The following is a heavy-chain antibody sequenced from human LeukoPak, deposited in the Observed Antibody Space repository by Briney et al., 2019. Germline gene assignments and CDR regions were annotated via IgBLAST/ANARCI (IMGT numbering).Heavy chain of an antibody. Sequence: ASVKVSCKASGYTFTVYYIHWVRQAPGQGLEWMGWINGKRGDTNYAQKFQDRVTMTRDTSISTFYIQLSSLTADDTAVYYCARDFDWGPDYWGQGTLVTVSS. CDR3: ARDFDWGPDY. J-gene: IGHJ4*02. D-gene: IGHD3-9*01. CDR1: GYTFTVYY. CDR2: INGKRGDT. V-gene: IGHV1-2*02.